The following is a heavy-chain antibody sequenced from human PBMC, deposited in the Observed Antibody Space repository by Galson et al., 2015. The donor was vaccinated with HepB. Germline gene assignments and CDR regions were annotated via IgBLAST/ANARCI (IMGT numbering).Heavy chain of an antibody. Sequence: TLSLTCTVSSGSISSGAYYWTWLRQHPGKRLEWVGYVYFTGHTHYNPSLKSRLNISLDTSKNHFSLSLISGTAADPAVYFCAKGNGAGTSRYLFFDLWGRGTLVTVSS. J-gene: IGHJ2*01. V-gene: IGHV4-31*03. CDR3: AKGNGAGTSRYLFFDL. CDR1: SGSISSGAYY. CDR2: VYFTGHT. D-gene: IGHD3-10*01.